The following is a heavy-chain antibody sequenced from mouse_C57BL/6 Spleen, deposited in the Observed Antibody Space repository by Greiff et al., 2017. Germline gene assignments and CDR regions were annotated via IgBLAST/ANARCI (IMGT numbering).Heavy chain of an antibody. Sequence: VQLQQSGPELVKPGASVKISCKASGYSFTGYYMNWVKQSPEKSLEWIGEINPSTGGTTYNQKFKAKATLTVDKSSSTAYMQLKSLTSEDSAFYYCARNYGSFSYAMDYWGQGTSVTVSS. CDR1: GYSFTGYY. CDR2: INPSTGGT. D-gene: IGHD1-1*01. J-gene: IGHJ4*01. CDR3: ARNYGSFSYAMDY. V-gene: IGHV1-42*01.